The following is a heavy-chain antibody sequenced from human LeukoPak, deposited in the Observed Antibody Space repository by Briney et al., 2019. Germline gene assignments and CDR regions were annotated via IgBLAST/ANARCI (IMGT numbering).Heavy chain of an antibody. CDR2: IIPILGIA. J-gene: IGHJ4*02. V-gene: IGHV1-69*04. D-gene: IGHD5-12*01. CDR1: GGTFSSYA. Sequence: SVKVSCKASGGTFSSYAISWVRQAPGQGLQWMGRIIPILGIANYAQKFQGRLTITADKSTSTAYMELSSLRSEDTAVYYCARETNMVATPSVYFDYWGQGTLVTVSS. CDR3: ARETNMVATPSVYFDY.